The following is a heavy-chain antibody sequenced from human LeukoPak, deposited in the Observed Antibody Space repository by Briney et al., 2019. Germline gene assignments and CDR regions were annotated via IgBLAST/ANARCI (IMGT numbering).Heavy chain of an antibody. CDR1: GYTFTSYG. J-gene: IGHJ4*02. CDR3: ARDWDSSSWYSSSVLFDY. V-gene: IGHV1-18*01. Sequence: ASVKVSCKASGYTFTSYGISWVRQAPGRGLEWMGWISAYNGNTNYAQKLQGRVTMTTDTSTSTAYMELRSLRSDDTAVYYCARDWDSSSWYSSSVLFDYWGQGTLVTVSS. CDR2: ISAYNGNT. D-gene: IGHD6-13*01.